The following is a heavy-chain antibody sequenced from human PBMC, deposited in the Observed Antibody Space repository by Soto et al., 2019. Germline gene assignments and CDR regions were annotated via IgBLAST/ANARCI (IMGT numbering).Heavy chain of an antibody. CDR2: IYHSGST. D-gene: IGHD2-2*01. Sequence: PSETLSLTCAVSGGSISSSNWWSWVRQPPGKGLEWIGEIYHSGSTNYNPSLKSRVTISVDKSKNQFSLKLSSVTAADTAVYYCARDLRCISTSCYVFGDYYYGMDVWGQGTKVTVSS. J-gene: IGHJ6*02. CDR3: ARDLRCISTSCYVFGDYYYGMDV. CDR1: GGSISSSNW. V-gene: IGHV4-4*02.